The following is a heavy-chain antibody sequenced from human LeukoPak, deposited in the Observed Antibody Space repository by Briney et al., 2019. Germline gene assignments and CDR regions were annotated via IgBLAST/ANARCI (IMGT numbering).Heavy chain of an antibody. Sequence: SETPSLTCSVSGDSISSYYWSWIRQPPGKGLEWIGYIYYTGSTNYNPSLKSRVTISVDTSKNQFSLKLSSVTAADTAVYYCASIVAKQSFPYYYGMDVWGQGTTVTVSS. CDR1: GDSISSYY. D-gene: IGHD5-12*01. V-gene: IGHV4-59*08. J-gene: IGHJ6*02. CDR3: ASIVAKQSFPYYYGMDV. CDR2: IYYTGST.